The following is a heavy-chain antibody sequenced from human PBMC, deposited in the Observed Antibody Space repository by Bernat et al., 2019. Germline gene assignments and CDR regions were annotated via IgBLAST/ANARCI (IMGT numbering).Heavy chain of an antibody. D-gene: IGHD3-3*01. V-gene: IGHV3-33*01. CDR3: ARDGYYDFWSGYTYYFDY. J-gene: IGHJ4*02. CDR1: GFTFSSYG. Sequence: QVQLVESGGGVVQPGRSMRLSCAASGFTFSSYGMHWVRQAPGKGLEWVAVIWYDGSNKYYADSVKGRFTISRDKSKNTLYLKMNSLRAEDTAVYYCARDGYYDFWSGYTYYFDYWGQGTLVTVSS. CDR2: IWYDGSNK.